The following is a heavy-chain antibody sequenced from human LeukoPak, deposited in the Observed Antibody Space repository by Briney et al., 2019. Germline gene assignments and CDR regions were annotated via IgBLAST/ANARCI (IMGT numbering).Heavy chain of an antibody. CDR1: GGTFSSYA. V-gene: IGHV1-69*06. CDR3: AREGTSSSSRLNY. Sequence: SVKDSCKASGGTFSSYAISWVRQAPGQGLEWMGEIITIFGTANYAQKFQGRVTIPADKSTSTAYMELSSLRPEDTAVYSCAREGTSSSSRLNYCGQGTLLTASS. CDR2: IITIFGTA. J-gene: IGHJ4*02. D-gene: IGHD6-13*01.